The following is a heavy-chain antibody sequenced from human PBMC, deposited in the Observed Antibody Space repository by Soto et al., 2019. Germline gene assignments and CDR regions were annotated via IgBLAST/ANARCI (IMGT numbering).Heavy chain of an antibody. Sequence: ASVKVSCKASGYTFTGYYMHWVRQAPGQGLEWMGWINPNSGGTNYAQKFQGWVTMTRDTSISTAYMELSRLRSDDTAVYYCARDSNTIFGVVTKATYYYYGMDVWGQGTTVTVSS. J-gene: IGHJ6*02. CDR2: INPNSGGT. CDR3: ARDSNTIFGVVTKATYYYYGMDV. D-gene: IGHD3-3*01. CDR1: GYTFTGYY. V-gene: IGHV1-2*04.